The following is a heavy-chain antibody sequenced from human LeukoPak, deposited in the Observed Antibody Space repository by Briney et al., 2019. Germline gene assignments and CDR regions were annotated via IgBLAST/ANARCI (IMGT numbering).Heavy chain of an antibody. V-gene: IGHV3-7*01. D-gene: IGHD3-22*01. CDR3: ARLYYYDPYGSYFDY. CDR1: GFTFSSYW. J-gene: IGHJ4*02. CDR2: IKQDGSEK. Sequence: PGGSLRLSCAASGFTFSSYWMSWVRQAPGEGLEWVANIKQDGSEKYYVDSVKGRFTISRDNAKSSLYLQMNSLRAEDTAVYYCARLYYYDPYGSYFDYWGQGTLVTVSS.